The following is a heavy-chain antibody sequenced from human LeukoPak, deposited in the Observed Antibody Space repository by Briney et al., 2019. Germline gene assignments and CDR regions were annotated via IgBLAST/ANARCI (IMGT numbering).Heavy chain of an antibody. CDR3: ARDQFGTTNAFDI. J-gene: IGHJ3*02. Sequence: PSETLSLTCTVSGGSISSGSYYWSWIRQPAGKGLEWIGRIYTSGSTNYNPSLKSRVTISVDTSKNQFSLKLSSVTAADTAVYYCARDQFGTTNAFDIWGQGTMVTVSS. V-gene: IGHV4-61*02. CDR1: GGSISSGSYY. D-gene: IGHD1-7*01. CDR2: IYTSGST.